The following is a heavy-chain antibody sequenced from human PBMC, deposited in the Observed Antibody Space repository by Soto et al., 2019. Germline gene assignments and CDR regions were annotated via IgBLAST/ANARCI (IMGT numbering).Heavy chain of an antibody. CDR3: ARGINTLGYYYYGMDV. CDR2: INPDSGAT. J-gene: IGHJ6*02. CDR1: GYTFTTYY. Sequence: GASVKVSCKASGYTFTTYYIHWVRQAPGQGLEWMAWINPDSGATYSAPKFQGRVTVTSDTSISTASMEMSSLRSEDTAVYYCARGINTLGYYYYGMDVWGQGTTVTVSS. D-gene: IGHD2-2*02. V-gene: IGHV1-2*02.